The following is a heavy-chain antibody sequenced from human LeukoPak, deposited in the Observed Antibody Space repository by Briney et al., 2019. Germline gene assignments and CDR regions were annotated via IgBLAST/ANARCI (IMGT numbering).Heavy chain of an antibody. CDR2: IYRSGDT. D-gene: IGHD2-21*02. CDR3: ARTARVFDH. J-gene: IGHJ4*02. Sequence: SETLSLTCTVSDDSINTYYWSWIRQPSGKALECIGYIYRSGDTNSNPSLKSRVTMSLDTSNRQFSLQLRSVTAADTAVYFCARTARVFDHWGQGLLVTVSS. CDR1: DDSINTYY. V-gene: IGHV4-4*08.